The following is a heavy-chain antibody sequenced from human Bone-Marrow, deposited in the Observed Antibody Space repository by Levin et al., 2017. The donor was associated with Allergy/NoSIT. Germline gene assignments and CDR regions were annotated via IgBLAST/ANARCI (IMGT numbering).Heavy chain of an antibody. CDR1: GFTFSSYG. CDR2: IWYDGSNK. V-gene: IGHV3-33*01. CDR3: ARGQVVVAATALLADFDY. Sequence: PGESLKISCAASGFTFSSYGMHWVRQAPGKGLEWVAVIWYDGSNKYYADSVKGRFTISRDNSKNTLYLQMNSLRAEDTAVYYCARGQVVVAATALLADFDYWGQGTLVTVSS. D-gene: IGHD2-15*01. J-gene: IGHJ4*02.